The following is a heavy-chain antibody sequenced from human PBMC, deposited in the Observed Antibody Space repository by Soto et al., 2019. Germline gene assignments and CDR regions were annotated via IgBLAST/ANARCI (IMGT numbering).Heavy chain of an antibody. J-gene: IGHJ5*02. D-gene: IGHD2-2*01. CDR1: GFTFSSYG. CDR2: IYYSGST. CDR3: ASSGAVGGPVPLRGGDWFDP. V-gene: IGHV4-4*02. Sequence: GSLRLSCAASGFTFSSYGMHWVRQAPGKGLEWIGEIYYSGSTNYNPSLKSRVSISADKSKNHISLKLSFVTVADTAVYYCASSGAVGGPVPLRGGDWFDPWGQGTQVTVSS.